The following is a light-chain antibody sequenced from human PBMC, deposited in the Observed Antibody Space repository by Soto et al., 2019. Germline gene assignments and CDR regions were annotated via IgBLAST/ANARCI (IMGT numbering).Light chain of an antibody. Sequence: GDRVNITCRASQSISSWLAWYQQKPGKAPKLLIYDASSLESGVPSRFSGSGSGTEFTLTISSLQPDDFATYYCQQYNSYSPTFGQGTNVDIK. CDR2: DAS. J-gene: IGKJ1*01. V-gene: IGKV1-5*01. CDR1: QSISSW. CDR3: QQYNSYSPT.